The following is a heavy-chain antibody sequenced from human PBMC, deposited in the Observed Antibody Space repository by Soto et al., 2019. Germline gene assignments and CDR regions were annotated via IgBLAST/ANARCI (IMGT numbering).Heavy chain of an antibody. J-gene: IGHJ6*02. D-gene: IGHD1-26*01. CDR3: ARGYTGSGSYYYGMDV. CDR2: INPSGGGT. V-gene: IGHV1-46*01. Sequence: ASVKVSCKAFGYTFTSYYMHWVRQAPGQGLEWMGIINPSGGGTMNAQKFQGRVTMTRDTSTSTVYMELSSLRSEDTAVYYCARGYTGSGSYYYGMDVWGQGTTVTVSS. CDR1: GYTFTSYY.